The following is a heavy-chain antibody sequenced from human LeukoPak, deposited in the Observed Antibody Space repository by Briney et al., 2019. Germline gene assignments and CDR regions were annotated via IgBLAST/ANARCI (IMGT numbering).Heavy chain of an antibody. CDR1: GVTSSDYG. Sequence: PGGSLRLSCAASGVTSSDYGMHWVRQAPGKGLQWVAVISFDGSETHYAESVKGRFTISRDNTKNTLDLEINSLRPEDTGVFYCSIDFLVHPNILAASYYLDSWGRGTLVTVSS. CDR2: ISFDGSET. J-gene: IGHJ4*02. CDR3: SIDFLVHPNILAASYYLDS. D-gene: IGHD2-2*01. V-gene: IGHV3-30*04.